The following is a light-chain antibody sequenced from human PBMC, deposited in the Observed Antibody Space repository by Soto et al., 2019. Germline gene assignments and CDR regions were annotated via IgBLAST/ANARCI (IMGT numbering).Light chain of an antibody. J-gene: IGLJ2*01. CDR2: YNT. CDR1: SSNLGAGHD. CDR3: QSYDSSLSGVV. V-gene: IGLV1-40*01. Sequence: QSALTQPPSVSGAPGQRATISCTGSSSNLGAGHDVHWYQHLPGAAPKLLIYYNTNRPSGVPDRFSGSKSGTSASLAIAGLKAEDEADYYCQSYDSSLSGVVFGGGTKVTVL.